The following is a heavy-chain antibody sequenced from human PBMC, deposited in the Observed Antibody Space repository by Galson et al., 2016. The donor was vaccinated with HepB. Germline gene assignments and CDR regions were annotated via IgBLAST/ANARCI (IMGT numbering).Heavy chain of an antibody. CDR1: GFRFENYA. Sequence: SLRLSCAASGFRFENYAMHWVRQAPGKGLEWVSGISWNSGTIVYADAVEGRFTISRDNAKNSLYLQMNSLRAEDTALYYSAKTGGIAARPGIWYFDLWGRGIPVTVSS. CDR2: ISWNSGTI. J-gene: IGHJ2*01. V-gene: IGHV3-9*01. CDR3: AKTGGIAARPGIWYFDL. D-gene: IGHD6-6*01.